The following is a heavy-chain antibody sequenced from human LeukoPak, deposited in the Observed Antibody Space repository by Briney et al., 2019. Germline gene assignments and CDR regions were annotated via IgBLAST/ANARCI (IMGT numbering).Heavy chain of an antibody. CDR2: ISGSGGST. J-gene: IGHJ3*02. D-gene: IGHD3-22*01. V-gene: IGHV3-23*01. CDR3: AHTPTMIVVVISSEDAFDI. Sequence: GGSLRLSCAASGFTFSSYAMSWVRQAPGKGLEWVSAISGSGGSTYYADSVEGRFTISRDNSKNTLYLQMNSLRAEDTAVYYCAHTPTMIVVVISSEDAFDIWGQGTMVTVSS. CDR1: GFTFSSYA.